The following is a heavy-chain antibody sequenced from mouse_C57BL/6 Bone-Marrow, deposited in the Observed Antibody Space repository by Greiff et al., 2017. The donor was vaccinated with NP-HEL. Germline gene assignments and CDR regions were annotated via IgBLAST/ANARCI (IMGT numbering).Heavy chain of an antibody. Sequence: EVNLVESGGGLVQSGRSLRLSCATSGFTFSDFYMEWVRQAPGKGLEWIAASRNKANDYTTEYSASVKGRFIVSRDTSQSILYLQMNALRAEDTAIYYCARDAPFDGAMDYWGQGTSVTVSS. CDR1: GFTFSDFY. CDR3: ARDAPFDGAMDY. CDR2: SRNKANDYTT. J-gene: IGHJ4*01. V-gene: IGHV7-1*01.